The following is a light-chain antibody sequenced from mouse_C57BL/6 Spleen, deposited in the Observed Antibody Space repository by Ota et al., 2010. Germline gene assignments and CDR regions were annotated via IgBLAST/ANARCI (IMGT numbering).Light chain of an antibody. Sequence: DXLLTQSPAILSVSPGERVSFSCRASQNIDTSIHWYQQRTNGSPRLLIKYASESFSGIPSRFSGSGSGTDFTLSINTVESEDIADYYCQQSNSWPLTFGAGTKLELK. V-gene: IGKV5-48*01. J-gene: IGKJ5*01. CDR2: YAS. CDR3: QQSNSWPLT. CDR1: QNIDTS.